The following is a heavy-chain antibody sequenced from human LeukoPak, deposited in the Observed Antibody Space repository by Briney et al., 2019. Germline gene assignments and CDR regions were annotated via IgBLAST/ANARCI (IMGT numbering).Heavy chain of an antibody. CDR1: GYTFTGYY. D-gene: IGHD2-15*01. V-gene: IGHV1-2*02. CDR3: ARELYCSGGSCYSGLFDY. Sequence: GASVKVSCKASGYTFTGYYMHWVRQAPGQGLEWMGWINPNSGGTNYAQKFQGRVTMTRDTSISTAYMELSRLRSDDTGVYYCARELYCSGGSCYSGLFDYWGQGTLVTVSS. CDR2: INPNSGGT. J-gene: IGHJ4*02.